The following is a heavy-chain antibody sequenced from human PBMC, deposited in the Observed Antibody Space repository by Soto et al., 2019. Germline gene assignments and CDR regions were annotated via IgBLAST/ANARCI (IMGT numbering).Heavy chain of an antibody. Sequence: QVQLVQSGAEVKKPGASVKVSCKASGYTFTSYGISWVRQAPGQGLEWMGWIRAYNGNTNYAQKLQGRVTISTDTSTSTADMELRSLRSDDTAVYDCARDLPTRDDWGQGTTVTVSS. CDR2: IRAYNGNT. CDR1: GYTFTSYG. J-gene: IGHJ6*02. CDR3: ARDLPTRDD. V-gene: IGHV1-18*01.